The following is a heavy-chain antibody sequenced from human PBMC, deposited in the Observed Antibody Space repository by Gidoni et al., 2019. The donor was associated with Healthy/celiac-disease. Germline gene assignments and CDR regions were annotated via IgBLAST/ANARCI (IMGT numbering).Heavy chain of an antibody. CDR3: AKERYSSSSWGDYFDY. J-gene: IGHJ4*02. CDR1: GITFSSYA. CDR2: ISGSGGRT. Sequence: EVQLLESGGGLVQPGGSLRLSCAASGITFSSYAMRWVLQAPGKGLEWVSAISGSGGRTYYADSVKGRFTISRDNSKNTLYLQMNSLRAEDTAVYYCAKERYSSSSWGDYFDYWGQGTLVTVSS. V-gene: IGHV3-23*01. D-gene: IGHD6-13*01.